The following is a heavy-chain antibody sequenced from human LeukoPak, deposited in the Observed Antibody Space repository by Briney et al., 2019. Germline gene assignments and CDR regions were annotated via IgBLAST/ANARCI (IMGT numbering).Heavy chain of an antibody. Sequence: GRSLRLPCAASGFTFDDYAMHWVRQAPGKGLEWVSGISWNSGSIGYADSVKGRFTISRDNAKNSLYLQMNSLRAEDTALYYCAKAMELWTNDAFDIWGQGTMVTVSS. CDR1: GFTFDDYA. J-gene: IGHJ3*02. CDR3: AKAMELWTNDAFDI. V-gene: IGHV3-9*01. D-gene: IGHD5-18*01. CDR2: ISWNSGSI.